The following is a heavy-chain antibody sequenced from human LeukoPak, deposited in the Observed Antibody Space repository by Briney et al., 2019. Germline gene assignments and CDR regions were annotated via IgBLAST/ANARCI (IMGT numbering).Heavy chain of an antibody. CDR2: ISSSGRTI. V-gene: IGHV3-48*03. D-gene: IGHD2-15*01. J-gene: IGHJ4*02. CDR1: GFAFNSYE. CDR3: ARVYCSGGSCYQTVYYFDY. Sequence: GGSLRLSCAASGFAFNSYEMNWVRQAPGKGLEWVSYISSSGRTIYYADSVKGRFTISRDNAKNSLYLQMNSLRAEDTAVYYCARVYCSGGSCYQTVYYFDYWGQGTLVTVSS.